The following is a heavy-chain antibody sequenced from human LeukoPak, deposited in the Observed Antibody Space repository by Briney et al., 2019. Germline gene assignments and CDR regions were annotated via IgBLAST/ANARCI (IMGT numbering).Heavy chain of an antibody. D-gene: IGHD4-17*01. CDR3: AKMPVTSYWYFDL. V-gene: IGHV3-9*01. Sequence: HPGGSLRLSCAASGFTFDDYAMHWVRQAPGKGLEWVSGISWNSGSIGYADSVKGRFTISRDNAKNSLYLQMNSLRAEDTALYYCAKMPVTSYWYFDLWGRGTLVTASS. J-gene: IGHJ2*01. CDR2: ISWNSGSI. CDR1: GFTFDDYA.